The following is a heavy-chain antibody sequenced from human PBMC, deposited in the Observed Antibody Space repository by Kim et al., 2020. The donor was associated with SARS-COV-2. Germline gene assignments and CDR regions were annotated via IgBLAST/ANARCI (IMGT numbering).Heavy chain of an antibody. CDR3: AKDPKRSGSGRLAYVMGV. Sequence: GGSLRLSCAASGFTFSTYGMHWVRQAPGKGLEWVAVTSFAGFNKYYADSVKGRFTVSRDNSKNTLYLQMNSLRAEDTAVYYCAKDPKRSGSGRLAYVMGVWGQGTTVTVSS. J-gene: IGHJ6*02. V-gene: IGHV3-30*18. CDR1: GFTFSTYG. D-gene: IGHD3-10*01. CDR2: TSFAGFNK.